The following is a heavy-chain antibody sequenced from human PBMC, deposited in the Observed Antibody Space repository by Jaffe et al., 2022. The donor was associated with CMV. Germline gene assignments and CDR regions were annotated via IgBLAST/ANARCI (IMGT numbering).Heavy chain of an antibody. V-gene: IGHV3-23*01. CDR2: ISGSGGST. CDR3: AKAIVATDLYYYGMDV. J-gene: IGHJ6*02. Sequence: EVQLLESGGGLVQPGGSLRLSCAASGFTFSSYAMSWVRQAPGKGLEWVSAISGSGGSTYYADSVKGRFTISRDNSKNTLYLQMNSLRAEDTAVYYCAKAIVATDLYYYGMDVWGQGTTVTVSS. CDR1: GFTFSSYA. D-gene: IGHD5-12*01.